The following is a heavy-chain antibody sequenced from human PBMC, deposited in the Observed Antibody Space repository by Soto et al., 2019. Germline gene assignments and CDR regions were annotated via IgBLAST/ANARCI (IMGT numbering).Heavy chain of an antibody. D-gene: IGHD3-10*01. J-gene: IGHJ4*02. CDR3: ARGFRNYYGSGSFPYFDY. CDR2: IYYSGST. Sequence: SETLSLTCIVSGGSISNYYWSWIRQPPGKGLEWIGYIYYSGSTNYNPSLTSRVTISVDTSKNQFSLKLSSVTAADTAVYYCARGFRNYYGSGSFPYFDYWGQGTLVTVSS. CDR1: GGSISNYY. V-gene: IGHV4-59*01.